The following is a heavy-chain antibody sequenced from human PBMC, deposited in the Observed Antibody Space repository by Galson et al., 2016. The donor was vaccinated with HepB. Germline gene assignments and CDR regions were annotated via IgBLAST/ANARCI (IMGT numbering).Heavy chain of an antibody. CDR1: GYNFNNYG. D-gene: IGHD3-16*01. CDR2: ISTYNGNT. Sequence: SVKVSCKASGYNFNNYGISWVRQAPGQGLEWMGWISTYNGNTNYAQKFQGRVTMTTDTSTTTVYMELRSLRSDDTAVYYCARDFYDPGNSRWDDVFVIWGQGTMVTVSS. V-gene: IGHV1-18*01. CDR3: ARDFYDPGNSRWDDVFVI. J-gene: IGHJ3*02.